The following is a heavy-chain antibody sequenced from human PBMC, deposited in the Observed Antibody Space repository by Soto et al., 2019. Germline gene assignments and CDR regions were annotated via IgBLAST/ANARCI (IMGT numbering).Heavy chain of an antibody. CDR2: ISSSSSYI. CDR3: AREGVLGYCSGGSCRYLDY. J-gene: IGHJ4*02. V-gene: IGHV3-21*01. CDR1: GFTFSSYS. Sequence: GGSLRLSCAASGFTFSSYSMNWVRQAPGKGLEWVSSISSSSSYIYYADSVKGRFTISRDNAKNSLYLQMNSLRAEDTAVYYCAREGVLGYCSGGSCRYLDYWGQGTLVTVSS. D-gene: IGHD2-15*01.